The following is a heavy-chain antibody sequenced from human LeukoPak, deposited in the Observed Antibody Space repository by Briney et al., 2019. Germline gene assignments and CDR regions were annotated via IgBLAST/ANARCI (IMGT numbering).Heavy chain of an antibody. Sequence: PPGGSLRLSCAASGFTFSSYGMHWVRQAPGKGLEWVAFIRYDGSNKYYADSVKGRFTISRDNSKNTLYLQMNSLRAEDTAVYYCAKDRKYSSSWSPFDYWGQGTLVTVSS. V-gene: IGHV3-30*02. J-gene: IGHJ4*02. CDR3: AKDRKYSSSWSPFDY. CDR2: IRYDGSNK. D-gene: IGHD6-13*01. CDR1: GFTFSSYG.